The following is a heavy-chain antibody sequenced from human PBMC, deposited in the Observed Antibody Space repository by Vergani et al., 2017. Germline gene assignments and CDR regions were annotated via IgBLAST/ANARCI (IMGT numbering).Heavy chain of an antibody. D-gene: IGHD2-8*01. CDR3: ARGLMVYAIDY. Sequence: QVQLQESGPGLVKPSETLSLTCTVSGGSVSSGSYYWSWIRQPAGKGLEWIGYIFYSGGANYKSSLKRRVTISVDTSKNQFSLRLSSVTAADTAVYYCARGLMVYAIDYWGQGTQVTVSS. CDR2: IFYSGGA. V-gene: IGHV4-61*10. CDR1: GGSVSSGSYY. J-gene: IGHJ4*02.